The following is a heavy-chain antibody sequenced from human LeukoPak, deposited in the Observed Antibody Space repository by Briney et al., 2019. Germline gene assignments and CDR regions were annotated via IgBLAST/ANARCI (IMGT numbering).Heavy chain of an antibody. Sequence: GGSLRLSCAASGFTFDDYAMHWVRQAPGKGLEWVSGISWNSGSIGYADSVKGRFTISRDNAKNSLYLQMNSLRAEDTALYYCAKGIIAVAEPPSPKRPITHGMDVWGQGTTVTVSS. J-gene: IGHJ6*02. V-gene: IGHV3-9*01. CDR3: AKGIIAVAEPPSPKRPITHGMDV. CDR2: ISWNSGSI. CDR1: GFTFDDYA. D-gene: IGHD6-19*01.